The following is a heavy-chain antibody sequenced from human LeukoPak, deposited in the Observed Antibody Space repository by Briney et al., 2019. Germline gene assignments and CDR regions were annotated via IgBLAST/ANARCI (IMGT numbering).Heavy chain of an antibody. CDR2: SAHSGST. Sequence: SETLSLTCAVSGASISSYYWSWIRQPPGKGLEWIGFSAHSGSTSYNPSLKSRVTISVDTSMNHFSLMLTSVTAADTAVYYCARYYADMNGYYCYYDYWGQGTLVTVSS. J-gene: IGHJ4*02. D-gene: IGHD3-22*01. CDR1: GASISSYY. CDR3: ARYYADMNGYYCYYDY. V-gene: IGHV4-59*01.